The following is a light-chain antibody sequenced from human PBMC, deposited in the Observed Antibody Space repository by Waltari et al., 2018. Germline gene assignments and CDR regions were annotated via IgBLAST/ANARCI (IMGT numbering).Light chain of an antibody. CDR2: SAI. Sequence: AIQMTQSPSSLAPSVQDRLTITCWASQFIQSDLGLYQQKAGKAPNLLIHSAITLQSGVPARFSGSGSGTDFTLTINGLQPEDFATYYCLQDYEYPLTFGGGTRVDMK. J-gene: IGKJ4*01. CDR3: LQDYEYPLT. V-gene: IGKV1-6*01. CDR1: QFIQSD.